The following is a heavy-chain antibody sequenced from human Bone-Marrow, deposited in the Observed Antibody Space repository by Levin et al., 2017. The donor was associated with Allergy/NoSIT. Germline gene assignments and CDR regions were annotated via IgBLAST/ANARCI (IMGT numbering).Heavy chain of an antibody. CDR2: LDGSSAKT. CDR1: GFIFADYA. J-gene: IGHJ6*03. CDR3: AKAGTTVMLDYSYLDV. D-gene: IGHD4-17*01. Sequence: SCTISGFIFADYAMNWVRQAPGRGLEWVSSLDGSSAKTYYADSVKGRFTISREYSKNTLFLQMNSLRVEDTAQYYCAKAGTTVMLDYSYLDVWGEGTAVTVSS. V-gene: IGHV3-23*01.